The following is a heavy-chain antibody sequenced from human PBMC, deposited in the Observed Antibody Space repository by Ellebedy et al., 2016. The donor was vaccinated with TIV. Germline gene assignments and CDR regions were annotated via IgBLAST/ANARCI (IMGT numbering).Heavy chain of an antibody. Sequence: SETLSLXXTVSGGSISSYYWSWIRQPPGRGLEWIGYIYSSGTTNYNPSLKGRVTMSVDTSKNQFSLKLSSVTAADTAVYFCATTARVPANWGQGTRVTVSS. CDR3: ATTARVPAN. CDR2: IYSSGTT. CDR1: GGSISSYY. J-gene: IGHJ4*02. D-gene: IGHD5/OR15-5a*01. V-gene: IGHV4-59*01.